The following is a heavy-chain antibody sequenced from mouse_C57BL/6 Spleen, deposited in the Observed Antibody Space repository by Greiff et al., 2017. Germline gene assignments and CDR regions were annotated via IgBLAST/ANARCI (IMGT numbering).Heavy chain of an antibody. Sequence: EVQLVESGGGLVKPGGSLKLSCAASGFTFSSYAMSWVRQTPEKRLEWVATISDGGSYTYSPDNVKGRFTISRDNAKNNLYLQMSHLKSEDTAMYYCASRTGLYAMYYWGQGTSVTVSS. D-gene: IGHD4-1*01. CDR1: GFTFSSYA. J-gene: IGHJ4*01. CDR2: ISDGGSYT. CDR3: ASRTGLYAMYY. V-gene: IGHV5-4*01.